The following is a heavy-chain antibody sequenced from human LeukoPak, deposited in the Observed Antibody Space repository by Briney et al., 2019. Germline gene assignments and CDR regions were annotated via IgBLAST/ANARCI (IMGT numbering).Heavy chain of an antibody. J-gene: IGHJ5*02. D-gene: IGHD2-15*01. CDR1: GFTFSSYG. CDR2: IWYDGSNK. Sequence: PGGSLRLSCAASGFTFSSYGMHWVRQAPGKGLEWVAVIWYDGSNKYYADSVKGRFTISRDNSKNTLYPQMNSLRAEDTAVYYCARVRISHPVFDPWGQGTLVTVSS. V-gene: IGHV3-33*01. CDR3: ARVRISHPVFDP.